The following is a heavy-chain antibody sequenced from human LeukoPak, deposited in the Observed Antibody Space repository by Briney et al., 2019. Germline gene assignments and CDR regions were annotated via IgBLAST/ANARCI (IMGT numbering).Heavy chain of an antibody. J-gene: IGHJ2*01. CDR1: GFNVGSSY. CDR3: TRVWHWSYDL. CDR2: IYSGGTR. Sequence: GGSLRLSCAASGFNVGSSYMDWVRQAPGKGLEWVSVIYSGGTRAYEDFAKGRFTISRDNSENTMYLQMNNLRPEDTALYHCTRVWHWSYDLWGRGTQVIVSS. D-gene: IGHD2-21*01. V-gene: IGHV3-53*01.